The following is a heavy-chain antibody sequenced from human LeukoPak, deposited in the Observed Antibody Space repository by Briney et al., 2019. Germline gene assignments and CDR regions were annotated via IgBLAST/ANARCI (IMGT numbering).Heavy chain of an antibody. CDR2: ISYDGSNK. J-gene: IGHJ4*02. CDR1: GFTFSSYG. D-gene: IGHD4-17*01. CDR3: ARGRRDYGDYPY. V-gene: IGHV3-30*03. Sequence: GGSLRLSCAASGFTFSSYGMHWVRQAPGKGLEWVAVISYDGSNKYYADSVKGRFTISRDNSKNTLYLQMNSLRAEDTAVYYCARGRRDYGDYPYWGQGTLVTVSS.